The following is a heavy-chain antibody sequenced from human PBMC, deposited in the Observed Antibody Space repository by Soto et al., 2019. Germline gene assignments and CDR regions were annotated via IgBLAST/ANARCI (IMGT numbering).Heavy chain of an antibody. D-gene: IGHD2-15*01. CDR3: AKDIVVVVAEAPGPKPEYYYYGMDV. Sequence: GGSLRLSCAASGFTFGSYGMHWVRQAPGKGLEWVAVISYDGSNKYYADSVKGRFTISRDNSKNTLYLQMNSLRAEDTAVYYCAKDIVVVVAEAPGPKPEYYYYGMDVWGQGTTVTVSS. CDR1: GFTFGSYG. V-gene: IGHV3-30*18. J-gene: IGHJ6*02. CDR2: ISYDGSNK.